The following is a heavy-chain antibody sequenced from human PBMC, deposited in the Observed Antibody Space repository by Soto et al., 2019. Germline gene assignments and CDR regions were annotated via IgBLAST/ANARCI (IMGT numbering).Heavy chain of an antibody. CDR3: AKSGYSDPFEEYYFDY. CDR1: GFRFNTYA. Sequence: GGSLRLSCAASGFRFNTYAMSWVRQAPGKGLEWVSSISASGSNTYYADSVQDRFTISRDNFRLTLDLHMNNLRAEDTAVYYCAKSGYSDPFEEYYFDYWGQGTLVTVSS. J-gene: IGHJ4*02. D-gene: IGHD3-10*01. V-gene: IGHV3-23*01. CDR2: ISASGSNT.